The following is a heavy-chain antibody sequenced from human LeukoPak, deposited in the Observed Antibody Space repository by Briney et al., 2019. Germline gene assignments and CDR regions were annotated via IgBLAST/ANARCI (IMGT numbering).Heavy chain of an antibody. V-gene: IGHV3-30*03. CDR2: ISYDGKNN. D-gene: IGHD3-16*01. CDR3: ATLPRHLDINWFDP. J-gene: IGHJ5*02. CDR1: GFTFSSYG. Sequence: GGSLRLSSTASGFTFSSYGVHWVRQAPGKGLEWVAVISYDGKNNYYTDSVKGRFNISRDNSKNMLYLQMDSLRPEDTGVYYCATLPRHLDINWFDPWGQGTLVTVSS.